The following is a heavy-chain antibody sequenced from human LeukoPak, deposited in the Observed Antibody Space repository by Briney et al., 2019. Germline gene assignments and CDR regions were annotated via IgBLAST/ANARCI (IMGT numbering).Heavy chain of an antibody. CDR3: ARDNWTYGLG. Sequence: PVGSLRLSCAASGFTFSSYWMHWVRQAPGKGLVWVARINRDGSTTTYADSVKGRFTISRDNAKNTLYLQMNSLRAEDTAVYYCARDNWTYGLGWGQGTLVTVSS. D-gene: IGHD1-20*01. CDR2: INRDGSTT. J-gene: IGHJ4*02. CDR1: GFTFSSYW. V-gene: IGHV3-74*01.